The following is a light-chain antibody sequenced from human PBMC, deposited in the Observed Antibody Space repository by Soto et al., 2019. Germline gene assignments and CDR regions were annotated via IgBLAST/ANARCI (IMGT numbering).Light chain of an antibody. CDR3: QVWDSSSFWV. Sequence: SYELTQPPSVSVAPGQTARITCGGNNIGSKSVHWYQQKPGQAPMLVVYDDSDRPSGIPERFSGSNSGNTATLTISRVEAGDEADYYCQVWDSSSFWVFGGGTKLTVL. V-gene: IGLV3-21*02. CDR1: NIGSKS. CDR2: DDS. J-gene: IGLJ3*02.